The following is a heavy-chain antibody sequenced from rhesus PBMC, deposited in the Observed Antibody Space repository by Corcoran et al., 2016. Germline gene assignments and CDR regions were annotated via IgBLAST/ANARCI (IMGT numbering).Heavy chain of an antibody. CDR3: ARRSYTTSYSSLDV. V-gene: IGHV4S7*01. CDR2: FHGSGST. Sequence: QVQLQESGPAVVKPSETLSLTCTVSGASISSGYDWSWIRQAPGKGREWIGYFHGSGSTNFTPSLKSRLTISKDTSKNHFSLKLSSMTSADTAVYYCARRSYTTSYSSLDVWGRGVLVTVSS. D-gene: IGHD6-43*01. J-gene: IGHJ5-2*02. CDR1: GASISSGYD.